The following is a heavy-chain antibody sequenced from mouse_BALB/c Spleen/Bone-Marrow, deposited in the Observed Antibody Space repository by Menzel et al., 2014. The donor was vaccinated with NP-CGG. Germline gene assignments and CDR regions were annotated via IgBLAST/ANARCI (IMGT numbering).Heavy chain of an antibody. D-gene: IGHD4-1*01. V-gene: IGHV5-17*02. CDR2: ISSGSTSI. Sequence: EVMLVESGGGLVQPGGSRKLSCAASGFTFSSFGMHWVRQAPERGLEWVAYISSGSTSIFYPDTVRGRFTISRDNPKNSLYLQMTSLKAEDTAMYCCARRGDWDDFEVWGEGTTVTVSS. CDR3: ARRGDWDDFEV. J-gene: IGHJ1*01. CDR1: GFTFSSFG.